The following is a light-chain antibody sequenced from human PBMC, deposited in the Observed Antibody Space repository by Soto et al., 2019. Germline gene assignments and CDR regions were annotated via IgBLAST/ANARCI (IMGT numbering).Light chain of an antibody. Sequence: EIVMTQSPATLTVSQGERATLSCRASPSVSSNLAWYQQKPGQDPRILIYGASRRATGIPDRFSGSGSRTDFNLTISRLETEDCAVYKCQQYGSSTLTFCGATKVDIK. CDR2: GAS. CDR3: QQYGSSTLT. J-gene: IGKJ4*01. V-gene: IGKV3-20*01. CDR1: PSVSSN.